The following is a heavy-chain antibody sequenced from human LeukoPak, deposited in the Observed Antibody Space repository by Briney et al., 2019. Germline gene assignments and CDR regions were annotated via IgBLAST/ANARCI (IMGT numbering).Heavy chain of an antibody. J-gene: IGHJ4*02. CDR1: GFTFSSYW. Sequence: GGSLRLSCAASGFTFSSYWTYWVRQAPGKGLVWVSRINSEWSSTSYADSVKSRFTISRDNAKNTLYLQMNSLRAEDTAVYYCVRSGSSGWYYYFDYWGQGTLVTVS. CDR3: VRSGSSGWYYYFDY. V-gene: IGHV3-74*01. D-gene: IGHD6-19*01. CDR2: INSEWSST.